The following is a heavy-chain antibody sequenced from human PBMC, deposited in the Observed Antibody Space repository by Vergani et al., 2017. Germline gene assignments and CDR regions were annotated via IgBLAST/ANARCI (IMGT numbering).Heavy chain of an antibody. D-gene: IGHD5-24*01. CDR2: IHASGTK. V-gene: IGHV4-61*02. J-gene: IGHJ4*03. CDR1: GASITSGSFY. CDR3: AKGPTSSRGYFDH. Sequence: QVHLNEAGPGLVKPSQTLSLTCTVSGASITSGSFYWSWIRQPAGKGLEWIGRIHASGTKHYNPSLRSRVTLSVDTSKNQLSLKMISMTAADTAVYYCAKGPTSSRGYFDHWGQGTLVIASS.